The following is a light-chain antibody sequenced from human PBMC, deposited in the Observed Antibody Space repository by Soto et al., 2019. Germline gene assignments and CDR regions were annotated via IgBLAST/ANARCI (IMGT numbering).Light chain of an antibody. Sequence: QSALTQPASVSGSPGQSITISCTGTSSDVGACNYVSWYQQHPGKAPKLMIFDVSNRPSGVSNRFSGSKSSNTASLTISGLQAEDEADYYCSSYTTATTRVFGGGTKLTVL. CDR3: SSYTTATTRV. J-gene: IGLJ3*02. CDR2: DVS. CDR1: SSDVGACNY. V-gene: IGLV2-14*01.